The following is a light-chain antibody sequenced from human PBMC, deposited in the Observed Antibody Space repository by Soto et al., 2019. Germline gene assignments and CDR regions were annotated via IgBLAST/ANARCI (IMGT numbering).Light chain of an antibody. Sequence: QAVLTQPASVSGSPGQSITISCTGTSSDVGTYNLVSWYQQHPGKAPKLMIYEGSKRPSGVSNRFSGSKSGDTASLTISGLQAEDEADYYCCSYAGGRTWVFGGGTQLTVL. CDR2: EGS. V-gene: IGLV2-23*01. J-gene: IGLJ3*02. CDR1: SSDVGTYNL. CDR3: CSYAGGRTWV.